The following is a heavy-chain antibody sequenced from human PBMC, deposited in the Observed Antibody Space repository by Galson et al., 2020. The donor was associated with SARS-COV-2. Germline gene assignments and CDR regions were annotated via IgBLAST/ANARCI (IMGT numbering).Heavy chain of an antibody. D-gene: IGHD4-17*01. CDR3: ARVSHYGDSVA. J-gene: IGHJ4*02. V-gene: IGHV1-2*02. CDR1: GYTFTDYY. Sequence: ASVKVSCKASEYKASGYTFTDYYVHWVRQAPGQGFEWMGWINADSGGTHYAQMFQGRVTVTRDTSIRTAYMELSGLTSDDTAVYYCARVSHYGDSVAWGQGTLVTVPS. CDR2: INADSGGT.